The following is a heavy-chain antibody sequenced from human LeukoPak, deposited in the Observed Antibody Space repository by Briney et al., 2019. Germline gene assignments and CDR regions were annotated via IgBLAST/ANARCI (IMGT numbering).Heavy chain of an antibody. D-gene: IGHD6-13*01. V-gene: IGHV4-59*08. CDR3: ARVHSSSWYIDY. J-gene: IGHJ4*02. CDR1: GGSISSYY. Sequence: SETLSLTCTVSGGSISSYYWSWIRQPPGKGLEWIGYIYYSGSTNYNPSLKSRVTISVHTSKNQFSLKLSSVTAADTAVYYCARVHSSSWYIDYWGQGTLVTVSS. CDR2: IYYSGST.